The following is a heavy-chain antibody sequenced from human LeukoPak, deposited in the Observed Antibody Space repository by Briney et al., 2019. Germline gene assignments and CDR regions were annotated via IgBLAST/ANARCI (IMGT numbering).Heavy chain of an antibody. Sequence: GGSLRLSCAASGFHFNYIWMSWVRQAPGKGLEWVASINQDESQKYYRDSVKGRFTISRDNAKNSLFLQVNSLRVEDTAVYYCGGEPGSMAYWGRGTLVTVSS. CDR1: GFHFNYIW. J-gene: IGHJ4*02. D-gene: IGHD2-2*01. CDR2: INQDESQK. V-gene: IGHV3-7*01. CDR3: GGEPGSMAY.